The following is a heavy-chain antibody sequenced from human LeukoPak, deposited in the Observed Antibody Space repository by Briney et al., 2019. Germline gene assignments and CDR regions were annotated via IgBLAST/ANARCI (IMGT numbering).Heavy chain of an antibody. J-gene: IGHJ4*02. Sequence: PSETLSLTCTVSGGSISSGSYYWSWIRQPAGKGLEWIGRIYTSGSTNYNPSLKSRVTISVDTSKNQFSLKLSSVTAADTAVYYCARVGGSYREFVYWGQGTLVTVSS. D-gene: IGHD1-26*01. CDR3: ARVGGSYREFVY. V-gene: IGHV4-61*02. CDR1: GGSISSGSYY. CDR2: IYTSGST.